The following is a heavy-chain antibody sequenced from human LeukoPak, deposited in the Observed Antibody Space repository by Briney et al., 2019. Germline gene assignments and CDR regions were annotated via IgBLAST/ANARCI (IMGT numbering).Heavy chain of an antibody. Sequence: ASVKVSCKASGYTFTGYYMHWVRQAPGQGLEWMGWINPNSGGTSYAQKFQGRVTMTRDTSISTAYMELSRLRSDDTAVYYCARELEDGTVTTNWFDPWGQGTLVTVSS. V-gene: IGHV1-2*02. CDR2: INPNSGGT. D-gene: IGHD4-17*01. CDR1: GYTFTGYY. CDR3: ARELEDGTVTTNWFDP. J-gene: IGHJ5*02.